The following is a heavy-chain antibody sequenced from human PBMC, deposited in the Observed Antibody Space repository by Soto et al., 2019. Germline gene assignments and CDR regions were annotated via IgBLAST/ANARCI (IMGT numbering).Heavy chain of an antibody. J-gene: IGHJ6*02. D-gene: IGHD2-15*01. CDR2: ISTYNGDT. CDR1: GYSFTTFG. V-gene: IGHV1-18*01. CDR3: AREGVAPYYYYGMDV. Sequence: QVQLVQSGLEVKKSGASVKVSCKASGYSFTTFGISWVRQAPEQGLEWMGWISTYNGDTNYAQKFQDRVTMTTDTSTNTVYMKLRSLRSDDTAVYYCAREGVAPYYYYGMDVWGQGTTVTVSS.